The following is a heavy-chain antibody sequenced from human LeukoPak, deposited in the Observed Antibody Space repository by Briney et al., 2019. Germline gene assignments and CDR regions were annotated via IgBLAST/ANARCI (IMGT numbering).Heavy chain of an antibody. D-gene: IGHD2-2*01. J-gene: IGHJ4*02. Sequence: GGSLRLSCAASGFTFSTYSMNWVRQAPGRGLEWVSYISSSSSYIHYADSVKGRFTISRDNAKNSLYLQMNSLRDEDTAVYYCARDYCSSSFCYGGGPYYFDCWGQGTLVTVSS. CDR1: GFTFSTYS. CDR3: ARDYCSSSFCYGGGPYYFDC. V-gene: IGHV3-48*02. CDR2: ISSSSSYI.